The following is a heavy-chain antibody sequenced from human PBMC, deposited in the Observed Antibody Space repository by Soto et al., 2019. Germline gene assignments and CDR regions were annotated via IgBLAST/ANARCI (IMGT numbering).Heavy chain of an antibody. D-gene: IGHD3-22*01. CDR1: GYSFTKYW. CDR3: ARRGDSSGYMDY. J-gene: IGHJ4*01. Sequence: PGESLKISCKGSGYSFTKYWISWVRQMPGKGLEWMGIIYPGDSDTRYSPSFQGQVTISADKSINTAYLQWSSLKASDTAIYYCARRGDSSGYMDYRGQGVLVTVSS. V-gene: IGHV5-51*01. CDR2: IYPGDSDT.